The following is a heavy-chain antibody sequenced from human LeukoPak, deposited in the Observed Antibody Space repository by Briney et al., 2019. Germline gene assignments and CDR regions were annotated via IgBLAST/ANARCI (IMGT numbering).Heavy chain of an antibody. CDR3: AKDAMAMVRGVITD. CDR1: GFTFRSYG. V-gene: IGHV3-30*18. D-gene: IGHD3-10*01. Sequence: QPWGSLRLSCAASGFTFRSYGMHWVRQAPGKGLEWVAVISYDGSNKYYADSEKGRFTISRDNSKNTLYLQMNSLRAEDTAVYYCAKDAMAMVRGVITDWGQGTLVTVSS. CDR2: ISYDGSNK. J-gene: IGHJ4*02.